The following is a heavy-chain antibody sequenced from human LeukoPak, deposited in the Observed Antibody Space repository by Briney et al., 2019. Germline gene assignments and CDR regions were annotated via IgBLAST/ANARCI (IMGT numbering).Heavy chain of an antibody. J-gene: IGHJ3*02. Sequence: PGRSLRLSCAASGFTFDDYAMHWARQAPGKGLEWVSGISWNSGSIGYADSVKGRFTISRDNAKNSLYLQMNSLRAEDTALYYCAKDMNYYSGGSCYGPYDAFDIWGQGTMVTVSS. CDR3: AKDMNYYSGGSCYGPYDAFDI. CDR1: GFTFDDYA. CDR2: ISWNSGSI. D-gene: IGHD2-15*01. V-gene: IGHV3-9*01.